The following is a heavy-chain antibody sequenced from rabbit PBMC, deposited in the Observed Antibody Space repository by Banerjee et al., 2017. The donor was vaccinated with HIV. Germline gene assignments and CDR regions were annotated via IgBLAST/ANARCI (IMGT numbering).Heavy chain of an antibody. J-gene: IGHJ4*01. D-gene: IGHD5-1*01. CDR2: IYTAIGVT. CDR1: GIDFSSSYY. V-gene: IGHV1S40*01. Sequence: QSLEESGGDLVKPGASLTLTCTASGIDFSSSYYMCWVRQAPGKGLELIACIYTAIGVTDYASWAKGRFTISKTSSTTVTLQMTSLTAADTATYFCARDGGSSYHDYFNFWGQGTLVTVS. CDR3: ARDGGSSYHDYFNF.